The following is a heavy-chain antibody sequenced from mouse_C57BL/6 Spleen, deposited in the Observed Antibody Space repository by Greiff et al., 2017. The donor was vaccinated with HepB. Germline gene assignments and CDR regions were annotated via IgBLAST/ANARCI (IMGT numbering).Heavy chain of an antibody. D-gene: IGHD1-1*01. V-gene: IGHV3-6*01. CDR2: ISYDGSN. CDR3: ARGRSHYYAMDY. J-gene: IGHJ4*01. CDR1: GYSITSGYY. Sequence: EVHLVESGPGLVKPSQSLSLTCSVTGYSITSGYYWNWIRQFPGNKLEWMGYISYDGSNNYNPSLKNRISITRDTSKNQFFLKLNSVTTEDTATYYCARGRSHYYAMDYWGQGTSVTVSS.